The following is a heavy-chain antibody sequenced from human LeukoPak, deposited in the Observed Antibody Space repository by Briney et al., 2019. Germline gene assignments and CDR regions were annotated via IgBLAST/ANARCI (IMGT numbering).Heavy chain of an antibody. CDR3: AKDPLQYGSGSYYFDY. J-gene: IGHJ4*02. CDR2: MSFDGNNK. Sequence: GGSLRLSCAASGFTFSSYGMHWVRQAPGKGLEWVAFMSFDGNNKYYADSVKGRFTISRDSSKNTLYLQMNSLGAEDTAVYYCAKDPLQYGSGSYYFDYWGQGTLVTVSS. V-gene: IGHV3-30*02. CDR1: GFTFSSYG. D-gene: IGHD3-10*01.